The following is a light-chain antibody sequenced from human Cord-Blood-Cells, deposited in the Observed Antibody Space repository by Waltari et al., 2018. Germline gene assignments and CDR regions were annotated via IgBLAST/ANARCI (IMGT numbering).Light chain of an antibody. J-gene: IGKJ4*01. CDR3: QQYNNWPPLT. Sequence: EIVMTQSPATLSVSPGERATLSCRASQSVSSNLAWYQQKPGQAPRLLIYGASTRATGITARFSGSGYGTGFTLTISSLQSEDLAVYYCQQYNNWPPLTFGGGTKVEIK. CDR2: GAS. V-gene: IGKV3-15*01. CDR1: QSVSSN.